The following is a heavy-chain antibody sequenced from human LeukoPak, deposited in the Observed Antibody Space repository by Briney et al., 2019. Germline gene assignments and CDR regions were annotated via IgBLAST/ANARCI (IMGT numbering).Heavy chain of an antibody. D-gene: IGHD2-15*01. CDR1: GFTFSDYG. CDR2: IWYDGSNK. Sequence: GKSLRLSCTASGFTFSDYGMHWVRQPPGKGLEWVAIIWYDGSNKKYEDSVKGLFTISRDNSKNTLCLQMNSLRAEDTAVYYCAKQLGYCSDGSCYFPYWGQGTLVTVSS. J-gene: IGHJ4*02. CDR3: AKQLGYCSDGSCYFPY. V-gene: IGHV3-33*06.